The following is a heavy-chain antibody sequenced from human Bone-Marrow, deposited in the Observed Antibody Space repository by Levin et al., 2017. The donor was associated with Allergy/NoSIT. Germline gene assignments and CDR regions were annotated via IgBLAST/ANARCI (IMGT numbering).Heavy chain of an antibody. CDR3: ARAATTMTDWYFDR. J-gene: IGHJ2*01. CDR1: GFTFSSYS. CDR2: ISTTGSYI. D-gene: IGHD4-17*01. Sequence: PGGSLRLSCAASGFTFSSYSMNWVRQTPGKGLEWVSSISTTGSYIYYADSVKGRFSVSRDNAKNSLSLQMNSLRAEDTALYYCARAATTMTDWYFDRWGRGTLVTVSS. V-gene: IGHV3-21*01.